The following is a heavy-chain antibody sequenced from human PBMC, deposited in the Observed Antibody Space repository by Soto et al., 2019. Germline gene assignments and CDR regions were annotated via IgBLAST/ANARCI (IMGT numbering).Heavy chain of an antibody. CDR3: ARRGSGSDYDY. V-gene: IGHV3-23*01. Sequence: EVQLLESGGGLVQPGGSLRLSCAASGFTFSSYAMRWVRQAPVKGLEWVSAISGSGGSTYYADSVKGRFTISRDNSKNTLYRQMILLRADDTAVYYCARRGSGSDYDYWGQGTLVSVSS. CDR1: GFTFSSYA. D-gene: IGHD1-26*01. CDR2: ISGSGGST. J-gene: IGHJ4*02.